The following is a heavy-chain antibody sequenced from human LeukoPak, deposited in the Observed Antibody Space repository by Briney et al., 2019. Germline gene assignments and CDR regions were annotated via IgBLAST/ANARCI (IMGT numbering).Heavy chain of an antibody. J-gene: IGHJ3*02. CDR1: GYTFTSYD. CDR2: MNPNSGNT. CDR3: ARDLVGAAAFDAFDI. D-gene: IGHD1-26*01. V-gene: IGHV1-8*01. Sequence: ASVKVSCKASGYTFTSYDINWVRQATGQGLERMGWMNPNSGNTGYAQKFQGRVTMTRNTSISTAYMEPSSLRSEDTAVYYCARDLVGAAAFDAFDIWGQGTMVTVSS.